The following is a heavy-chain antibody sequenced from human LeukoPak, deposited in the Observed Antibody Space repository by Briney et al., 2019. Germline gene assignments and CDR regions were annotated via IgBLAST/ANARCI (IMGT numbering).Heavy chain of an antibody. D-gene: IGHD6-19*01. CDR1: GGSISTRYYY. J-gene: IGHJ6*02. Sequence: PSETLSLTCAVSGGSISTRYYYWGWIRQPPGKGLEWIGTIHDSGSTYYSPSLKSQVTISVDTSNNQFSLKLSSVTAGDTAVYYCARSGYSSGWYLNKDYYYYYGMDVWGQGTTVTVSS. CDR2: IHDSGST. V-gene: IGHV4-39*01. CDR3: ARSGYSSGWYLNKDYYYYYGMDV.